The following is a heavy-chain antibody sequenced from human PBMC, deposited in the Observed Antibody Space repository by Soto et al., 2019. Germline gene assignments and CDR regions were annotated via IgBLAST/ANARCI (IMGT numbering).Heavy chain of an antibody. D-gene: IGHD2-15*01. CDR1: GFTVSSNY. V-gene: IGHV3-66*01. Sequence: GGSLRLSCAASGFTVSSNYMSWVRQAPGKGLEWVSVIYSGGSTYYADSVKGRFTISRDNSKNTLYLQMNSLRAEDTAVYYCARVLGYCSGGSCYAPFDYWGQGTLVTVSS. J-gene: IGHJ4*02. CDR2: IYSGGST. CDR3: ARVLGYCSGGSCYAPFDY.